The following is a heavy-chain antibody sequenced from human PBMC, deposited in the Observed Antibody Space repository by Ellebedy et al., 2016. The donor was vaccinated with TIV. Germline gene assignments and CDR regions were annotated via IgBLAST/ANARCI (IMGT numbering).Heavy chain of an antibody. CDR2: IYWDNDD. V-gene: IGHV2-5*04. J-gene: IGHJ3*01. D-gene: IGHD3-16*01. CDR1: GFSLTATGEG. Sequence: SGPTLVKPTETLTLTCTFPGFSLTATGEGVGWVRQPPGKALDWLAIIYWDNDDRYSSSMRSRLRITKDTSRREVVLTMTNMDPVDTGTYYCVQIMITYGGVTRTDAFDVWGQGILVTVSS. CDR3: VQIMITYGGVTRTDAFDV.